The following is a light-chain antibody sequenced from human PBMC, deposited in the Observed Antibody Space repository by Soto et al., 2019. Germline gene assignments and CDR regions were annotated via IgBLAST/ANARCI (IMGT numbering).Light chain of an antibody. CDR3: SSYTSSSPYV. J-gene: IGLJ1*01. V-gene: IGLV2-14*01. CDR2: EVS. CDR1: SSDVGGYNY. Sequence: QSALTQPASVSGSPGQSITISCTGTSSDVGGYNYVSWYQQHPGKAPKLMIYEVSNRPSGVSNRFSGSKSGNTASLTISGLQAEDEADYYCSSYTSSSPYVFGTGTQVTLL.